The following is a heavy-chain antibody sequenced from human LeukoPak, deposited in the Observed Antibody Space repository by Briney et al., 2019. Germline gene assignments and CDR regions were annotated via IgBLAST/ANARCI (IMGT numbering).Heavy chain of an antibody. J-gene: IGHJ5*02. D-gene: IGHD2-2*03. V-gene: IGHV4-59*01. CDR3: ARSHGYCSSTSCLGFDP. CDR1: GGSISSYY. CDR2: IYYSGST. Sequence: SETLSLTCTVSGGSISSYYWSWIRQPPGKGLEWIGYIYYSGSTNYNPSLKSRVTISVDTSKNQFSLKLSSVTAADTAVYYCARSHGYCSSTSCLGFDPWGQGTLVTVSS.